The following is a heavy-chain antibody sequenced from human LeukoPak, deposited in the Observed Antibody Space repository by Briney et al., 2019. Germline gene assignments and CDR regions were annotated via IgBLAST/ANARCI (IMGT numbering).Heavy chain of an antibody. CDR3: TKDGEDGTYYDY. CDR1: GFTFDDYA. Sequence: GGSLRLSWTASGFTFDDYAMSWSRQAPGKGVEWISFIRSNAYDGTTEYAASVKGRFTISRDDSKNIVYLHMNSLRVEDTAVYYCTKDGEDGTYYDYWGQGTLVTVSS. CDR2: IRSNAYDGTT. D-gene: IGHD1-26*01. V-gene: IGHV3-49*03. J-gene: IGHJ4*02.